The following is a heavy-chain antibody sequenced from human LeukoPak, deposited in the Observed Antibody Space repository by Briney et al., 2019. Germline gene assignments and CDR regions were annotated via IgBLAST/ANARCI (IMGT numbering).Heavy chain of an antibody. CDR1: GFTFSNYG. V-gene: IGHV3-30*02. CDR3: AKDEYGSSSYYFDY. Sequence: GGSLRLSCAASGFTFSNYGMFWVRQAPGQGLEWVSIIQYDGSKEYYADSVKGRFTISRDNSKNMVYLQMNSLRAEDTAVYYCAKDEYGSSSYYFDYWGQGTLVTVSS. D-gene: IGHD6-13*01. J-gene: IGHJ4*02. CDR2: IQYDGSKE.